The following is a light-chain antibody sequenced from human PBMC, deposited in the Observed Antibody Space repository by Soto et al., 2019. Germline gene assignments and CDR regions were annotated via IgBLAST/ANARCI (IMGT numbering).Light chain of an antibody. CDR3: QRYDSLRT. Sequence: EIVLTQSPATLSVSPGERATLSCRAGQGVTTNFAWYQQKPGQAPRLLIYGASNRATGIPDRFSGSGSGTDFTLTITRLEAEDFAMYYCQRYDSLRTFGQGTKVDIK. CDR1: QGVTTN. J-gene: IGKJ1*01. CDR2: GAS. V-gene: IGKV3-20*01.